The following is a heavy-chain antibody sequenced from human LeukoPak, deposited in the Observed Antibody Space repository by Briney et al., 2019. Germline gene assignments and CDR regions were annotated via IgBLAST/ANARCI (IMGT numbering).Heavy chain of an antibody. CDR1: GGSISSYY. CDR2: IYYSGST. J-gene: IGHJ4*02. CDR3: ARTRLTTVTTPFDY. D-gene: IGHD4-11*01. V-gene: IGHV4-59*01. Sequence: SETLSLTCTVSGGSISSYYWSWIRQPPGKGLEWFGYIYYSGSTNYNPSLKSRVTISVDTSKNQFSLKLSSVTAADTAVYYCARTRLTTVTTPFDYWGQGTLVTVSS.